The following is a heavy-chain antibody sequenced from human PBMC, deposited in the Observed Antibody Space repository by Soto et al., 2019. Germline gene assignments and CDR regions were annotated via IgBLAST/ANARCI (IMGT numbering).Heavy chain of an antibody. CDR2: IYYSGST. CDR1: GGSISSGGYY. Sequence: QVQLQESGPGLVKPSQTLSLTCTVSGGSISSGGYYWSWIRQHPGKGLEWIGYIYYSGSTYYNPSLKSRVTSSVDTSKNQFSLKVSSVTAADTAVYYCAGSRFGELFPNLDYWGQGTLVTVSS. V-gene: IGHV4-31*03. D-gene: IGHD3-10*01. J-gene: IGHJ4*02. CDR3: AGSRFGELFPNLDY.